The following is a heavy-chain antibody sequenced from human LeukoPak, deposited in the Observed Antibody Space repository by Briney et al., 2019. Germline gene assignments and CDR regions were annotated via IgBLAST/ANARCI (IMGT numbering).Heavy chain of an antibody. Sequence: PSETLSLTCTVSGDSISTYYWSWIRQPPGKGLEWIGYIYYSGSTNYNPSLKSRVTISVDTSKNQFSLKLSSVTAADTAVYYCASARAGVFDYWGQGTLVTVSS. D-gene: IGHD3-10*01. CDR3: ASARAGVFDY. CDR2: IYYSGST. J-gene: IGHJ4*02. CDR1: GDSISTYY. V-gene: IGHV4-59*12.